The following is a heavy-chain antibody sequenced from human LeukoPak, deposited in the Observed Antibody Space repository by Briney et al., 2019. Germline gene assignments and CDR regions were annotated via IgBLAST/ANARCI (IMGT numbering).Heavy chain of an antibody. J-gene: IGHJ4*02. CDR1: GGSISSYY. V-gene: IGHV4-39*01. D-gene: IGHD1-1*01. CDR2: IYYSGST. CDR3: ARRYLYYFDY. Sequence: PSETLSLTCTVPGGSISSYYWGWIRQPPGKGLEWIGSIYYSGSTYYNPSPKSRVTISVDTSKNQFSLKLSSVTAADTAVYYCARRYLYYFDYWGQGTLVTVSS.